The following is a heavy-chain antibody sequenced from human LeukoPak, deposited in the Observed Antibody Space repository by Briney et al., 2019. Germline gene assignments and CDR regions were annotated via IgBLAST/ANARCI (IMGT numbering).Heavy chain of an antibody. Sequence: GGSLRLSCAASGFTFSTRSMNWVRQAPGKGLEWVSAISGSGGSTYYADSVKGRFTISRDNSKNTLYLQMNSLRAEDTAVYYCAKDSAAAYDYWGQGTLVTVSS. CDR2: ISGSGGST. V-gene: IGHV3-23*01. CDR1: GFTFSTRS. D-gene: IGHD6-13*01. J-gene: IGHJ4*02. CDR3: AKDSAAAYDY.